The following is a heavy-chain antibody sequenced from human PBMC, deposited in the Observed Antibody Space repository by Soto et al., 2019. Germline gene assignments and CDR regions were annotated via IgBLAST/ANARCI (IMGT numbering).Heavy chain of an antibody. J-gene: IGHJ4*02. CDR1: GFTFSSYS. Sequence: GGSLRLSCAASGFTFSSYSMNWVRQAPGKGLEWVSSISSSSSYIYYADSVKGRFTISRDNAKNSLYLQMNSLRAEDTAVYYCESDPAFRYCSGGSCYNPYYSDYWGQGSLVTVSS. V-gene: IGHV3-21*01. CDR3: ESDPAFRYCSGGSCYNPYYSDY. CDR2: ISSSSSYI. D-gene: IGHD2-15*01.